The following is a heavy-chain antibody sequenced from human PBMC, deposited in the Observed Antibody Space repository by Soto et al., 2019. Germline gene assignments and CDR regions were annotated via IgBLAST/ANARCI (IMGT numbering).Heavy chain of an antibody. D-gene: IGHD4-17*01. V-gene: IGHV1-18*04. CDR2: ISAYNGHT. J-gene: IGHJ4*02. Sequence: VKVSCKASGYAFTSFGISWVRQAPGQGLEWMGWISAYNGHTNFAQKLQGRVTMTTDTSTSTAYMELRSLRSDDTAVYYCARVFTDYGDYKYYFDYWGQGTLVTVSS. CDR1: GYAFTSFG. CDR3: ARVFTDYGDYKYYFDY.